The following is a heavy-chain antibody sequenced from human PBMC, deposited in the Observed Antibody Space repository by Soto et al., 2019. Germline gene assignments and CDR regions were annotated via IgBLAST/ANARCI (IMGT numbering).Heavy chain of an antibody. CDR3: ARVFSYSCTWYWYFDL. Sequence: SETLSLTCHVSGVPIDQYYWTWIRQPPGQGLECIGYIYYSGFTNYNPSLKSRVTMSVDTSQNQFFLKLRSVTAADTATYYCARVFSYSCTWYWYFDLWGRGTQVTVSS. J-gene: IGHJ2*01. CDR1: GVPIDQYY. D-gene: IGHD2-2*01. V-gene: IGHV4-59*01. CDR2: IYYSGFT.